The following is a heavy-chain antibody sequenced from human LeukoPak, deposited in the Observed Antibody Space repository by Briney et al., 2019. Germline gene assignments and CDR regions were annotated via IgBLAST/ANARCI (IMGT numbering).Heavy chain of an antibody. D-gene: IGHD2/OR15-2a*01. V-gene: IGHV4-34*01. CDR1: GGSLSVYY. J-gene: IGHJ6*03. CDR3: ARVDSTFNFYFNMDV. Sequence: SETLSLTCAVYGGSLSVYYWSWIRQSPEKGLEWIGEINRSGETSYNPSLKSRVTISADTSQNHFFLKMTSVTAVDTAVYYCARVDSTFNFYFNMDVWGQGTTVTV. CDR2: INRSGET.